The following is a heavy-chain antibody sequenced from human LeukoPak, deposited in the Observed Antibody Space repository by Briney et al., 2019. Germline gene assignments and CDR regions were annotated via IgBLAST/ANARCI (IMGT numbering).Heavy chain of an antibody. D-gene: IGHD6-19*01. CDR2: VNPSGGST. CDR1: GYTFTSYY. CDR3: ARGTSQYSSGWYSSTGDY. J-gene: IGHJ4*02. V-gene: IGHV1-46*01. Sequence: ASVKVSCKASGYTFTSYYMHWVRQAPGQGLEWMGIVNPSGGSTSYAQKFQGRVTMTRDTSTSTVYMELSSLRSEDTAVYYCARGTSQYSSGWYSSTGDYWGQGTLVTVSS.